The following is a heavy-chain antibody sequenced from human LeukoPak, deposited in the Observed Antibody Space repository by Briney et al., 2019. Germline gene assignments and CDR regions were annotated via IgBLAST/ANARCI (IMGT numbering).Heavy chain of an antibody. CDR2: IKEDGSEK. D-gene: IGHD6-13*01. CDR3: ASGRQLGY. Sequence: GGSLRLSCAASGFTLSKYWMSWVRQAPGKGLEWVANIKEDGSEKYYVDSVKGRFTISRDNARNSLYLKMNSLRAEDTAVYYCASGRQLGYWGQGTLVTVSS. V-gene: IGHV3-7*01. CDR1: GFTLSKYW. J-gene: IGHJ4*02.